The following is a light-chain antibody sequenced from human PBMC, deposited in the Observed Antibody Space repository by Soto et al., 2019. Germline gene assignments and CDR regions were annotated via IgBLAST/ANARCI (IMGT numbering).Light chain of an antibody. CDR3: TSYVGNAIWV. CDR2: EVT. J-gene: IGLJ3*02. CDR1: SSDVGAYKY. V-gene: IGLV2-8*01. Sequence: QSALTQPPSASGSPGQSVTISCTGTSSDVGAYKYVSWYQQYPGKAPKLMIYEVTKRPSGVPDRFSGSKSGNTASLTVSGLQAEDEADYYCTSYVGNAIWVFGGGTNVTVL.